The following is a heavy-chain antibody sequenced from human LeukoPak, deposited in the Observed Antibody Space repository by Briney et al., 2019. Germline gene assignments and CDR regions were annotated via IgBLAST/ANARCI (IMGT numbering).Heavy chain of an antibody. CDR3: ARVPHYYDTSGYSYFDY. V-gene: IGHV3-23*01. J-gene: IGHJ4*02. D-gene: IGHD3-22*01. CDR2: ISASGGTR. Sequence: PGGSLRLSCAASGFTFSSNAMSWVRHAPGRGPEWLSGISASGGTRYYADSVKGRFTISKDNSKNALYLQMDSLRAEDTAVYYCARVPHYYDTSGYSYFDYWGQGSRVTVSS. CDR1: GFTFSSNA.